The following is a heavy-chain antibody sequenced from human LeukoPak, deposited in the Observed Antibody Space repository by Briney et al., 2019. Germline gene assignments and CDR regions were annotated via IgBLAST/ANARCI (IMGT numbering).Heavy chain of an antibody. CDR2: INHSGST. Sequence: SETLSLTCAVYGGSFGGYYWSWIRQPPGKGLEWIGEINHSGSTNYNPSLKSRVTISVDTSKNQFSLKLSSVTAADTAVYYCARRYLHYYGSGSYLHYFDYWGQGTLVTVSS. CDR3: ARRYLHYYGSGSYLHYFDY. J-gene: IGHJ4*02. V-gene: IGHV4-34*01. D-gene: IGHD3-10*01. CDR1: GGSFGGYY.